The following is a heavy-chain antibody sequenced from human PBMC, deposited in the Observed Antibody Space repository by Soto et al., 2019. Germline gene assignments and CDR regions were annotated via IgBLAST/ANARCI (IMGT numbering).Heavy chain of an antibody. Sequence: GGSLRLSCAASGFTFSNAWINWVRQAPGKGLEWVGRIKSKTDGGTTDHAAPVKGRFAISRDDSNNMVYLQMNSLKIEDTAVYYCTTDSYSTIIIVRFDYWGHGTLVTVSS. CDR1: GFTFSNAW. CDR3: TTDSYSTIIIVRFDY. D-gene: IGHD3-22*01. V-gene: IGHV3-15*07. J-gene: IGHJ4*01. CDR2: IKSKTDGGTT.